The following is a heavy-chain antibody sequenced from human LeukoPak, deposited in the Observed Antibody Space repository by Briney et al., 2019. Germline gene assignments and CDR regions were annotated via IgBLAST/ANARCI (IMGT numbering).Heavy chain of an antibody. D-gene: IGHD6-19*01. CDR3: ARDDTGYSSGWSKDFDY. Sequence: SETLSLTCIVSGGSIISSSYYWGWIRQPPGKGLEWIGSIYYSGSIFYNPSLKSRVTISIDTSKNHFSLKLSSVTAADTAVYYCARDDTGYSSGWSKDFDYWGQGTLVTVSS. V-gene: IGHV4-39*02. CDR1: GGSIISSSYY. CDR2: IYYSGSI. J-gene: IGHJ4*02.